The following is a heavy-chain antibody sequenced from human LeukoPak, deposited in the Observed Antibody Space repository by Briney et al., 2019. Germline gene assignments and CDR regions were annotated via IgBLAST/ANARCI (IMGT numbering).Heavy chain of an antibody. D-gene: IGHD3-22*01. V-gene: IGHV3-30-3*01. CDR3: ARIETYYYDSSGYPYY. Sequence: GGSPRLSCAASGFTFSSYAMHWVRQAPGKGLEWVAVISYDGSNKYYADSVKGRFTISRDNSKNTLYLQMNSLRAEDTAVYYCARIETYYYDSSGYPYYWGQGTLVTVSS. J-gene: IGHJ4*02. CDR1: GFTFSSYA. CDR2: ISYDGSNK.